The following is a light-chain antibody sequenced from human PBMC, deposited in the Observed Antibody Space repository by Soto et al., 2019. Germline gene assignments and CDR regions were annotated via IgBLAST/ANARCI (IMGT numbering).Light chain of an antibody. CDR1: QSISSY. J-gene: IGKJ1*01. CDR3: QQYGSLSWT. CDR2: AAS. Sequence: DIQMTQSPSSLSASVGDRVTITCRASQSISSYLNWYQQKPGKAPKLLIYAASSLQSGVPSRFSGSGSGTDFTLTISSLQPEDFAVYYCQQYGSLSWTFGQGTKVDIK. V-gene: IGKV1-39*01.